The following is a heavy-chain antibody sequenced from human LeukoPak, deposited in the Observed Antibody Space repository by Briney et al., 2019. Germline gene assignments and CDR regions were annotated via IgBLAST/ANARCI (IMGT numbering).Heavy chain of an antibody. CDR3: ARTRGSRYYYYYYMDV. Sequence: TSETLSLTCTVSGGSISSTNYYWGWIRQPPGKGLGWIGSMNYNGSTYYNPSLKSRVTISVETSNSQFSLNLRSVTAADTAVYYCARTRGSRYYYYYYMDVWGKGTTVTVSS. J-gene: IGHJ6*03. V-gene: IGHV4-39*07. CDR1: GGSISSTNYY. D-gene: IGHD1-26*01. CDR2: MNYNGST.